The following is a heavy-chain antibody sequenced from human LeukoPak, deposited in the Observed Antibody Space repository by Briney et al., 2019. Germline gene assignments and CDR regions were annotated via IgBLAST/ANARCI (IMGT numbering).Heavy chain of an antibody. D-gene: IGHD5-12*01. J-gene: IGHJ4*02. V-gene: IGHV3-15*01. CDR2: IKSKTQGTTT. CDR3: TTAGYSGYDWNY. Sequence: PGGSLRLSCAASGFTFTNAWMTSVRHAPGKGLEWVGRIKSKTQGTTTDYAAPVKGRFTIPRDDSKNTLYLQMNSLKTEDTAIYYCTTAGYSGYDWNYWGQGALVTVSS. CDR1: GFTFTNAW.